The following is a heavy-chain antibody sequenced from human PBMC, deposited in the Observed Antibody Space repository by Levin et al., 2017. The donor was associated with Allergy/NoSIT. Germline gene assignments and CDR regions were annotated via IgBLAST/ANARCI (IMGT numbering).Heavy chain of an antibody. CDR2: ISSSGSTI. CDR3: ARELYSNYEPYYYYGMDV. D-gene: IGHD4-11*01. Sequence: SCAASGFTFSSYEMNWVRQAPGKGLEWVSYISSSGSTIYYADSVKGRFTISRDNAKNSLYLQMNSLRAEDTAVYYCARELYSNYEPYYYYGMDVWGQGTTVTVSS. J-gene: IGHJ6*02. V-gene: IGHV3-48*03. CDR1: GFTFSSYE.